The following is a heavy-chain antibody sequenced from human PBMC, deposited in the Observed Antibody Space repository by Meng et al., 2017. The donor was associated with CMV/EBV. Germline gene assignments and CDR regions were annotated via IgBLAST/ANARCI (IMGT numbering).Heavy chain of an antibody. Sequence: ASVKVSCKASGYTFTSYDINWVRQATGQGLEWMGWINPNSGATNYAQKFQGRVTMTRDTSISTAYMELSRLRSDDTAVYYCATEAIAAAGTGFDYWGQGTLVTVSS. D-gene: IGHD6-13*01. J-gene: IGHJ4*02. CDR3: ATEAIAAAGTGFDY. CDR1: GYTFTSYD. V-gene: IGHV1-2*02. CDR2: INPNSGAT.